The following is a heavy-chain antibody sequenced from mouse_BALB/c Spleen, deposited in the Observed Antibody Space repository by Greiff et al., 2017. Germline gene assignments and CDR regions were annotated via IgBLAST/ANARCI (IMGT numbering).Heavy chain of an antibody. D-gene: IGHD2-2*01. Sequence: EVKLVESGGGLVKPGGSLKLSCAASGFAFSSYDMSWVRQTPEKRLEWVAYISSGGGSTYYPDTVKGRFTISRDNAKNTLYLQMSSLKSEDTAMYYCARHVGYYYAMDYWGQGTSVTVSS. J-gene: IGHJ4*01. CDR1: GFAFSSYD. V-gene: IGHV5-12-1*01. CDR3: ARHVGYYYAMDY. CDR2: ISSGGGST.